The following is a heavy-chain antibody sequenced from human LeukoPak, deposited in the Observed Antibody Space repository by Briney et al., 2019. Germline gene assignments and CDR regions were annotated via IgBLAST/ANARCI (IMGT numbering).Heavy chain of an antibody. Sequence: ASVKVSCKASGYTFTSYGISWVRQAPGQGLEWVGWISANNGDTGYAQKFQGRVTMTRNTSISTAYMELSSLRSEDTAVYYCARGRFLEWFWGYYYYYGMDVWGQGTTVTVSS. CDR2: ISANNGDT. CDR1: GYTFTSYG. D-gene: IGHD3-3*01. V-gene: IGHV1-8*02. J-gene: IGHJ6*02. CDR3: ARGRFLEWFWGYYYYYGMDV.